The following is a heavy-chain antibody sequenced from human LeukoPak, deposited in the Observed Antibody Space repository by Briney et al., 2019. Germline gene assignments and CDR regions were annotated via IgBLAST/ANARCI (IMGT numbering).Heavy chain of an antibody. CDR1: GGSISSSTYY. Sequence: SETLSLTCSVSGGSISSSTYYWGWIRQPPGKGLEWIGSIYYSGSTYYNPSLKSRVTISIDTSKNQFSLKLGSVTAADTGVYYCARIRRPLRGYFDHWGQGTLVT. V-gene: IGHV4-39*07. CDR2: IYYSGST. J-gene: IGHJ4*02. CDR3: ARIRRPLRGYFDH. D-gene: IGHD3-16*01.